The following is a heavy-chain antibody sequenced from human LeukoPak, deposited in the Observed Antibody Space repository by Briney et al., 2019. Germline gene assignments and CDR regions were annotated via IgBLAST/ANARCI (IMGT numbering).Heavy chain of an antibody. J-gene: IGHJ5*02. Sequence: APVKVSCTASGYTFTGYYMHWVRQAPGQGLEWMGWINPNSGGTNYTQKFQGRVTMTRDTSISTAYMELSRLRSDDTAVYYCARHLELQVNWFDPWGQGTLVTVSS. D-gene: IGHD1-7*01. CDR3: ARHLELQVNWFDP. V-gene: IGHV1-2*02. CDR2: INPNSGGT. CDR1: GYTFTGYY.